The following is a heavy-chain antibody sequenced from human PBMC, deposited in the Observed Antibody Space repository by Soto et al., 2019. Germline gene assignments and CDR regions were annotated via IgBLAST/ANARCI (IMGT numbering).Heavy chain of an antibody. D-gene: IGHD2-2*01. CDR1: GFTFSSYW. Sequence: GGSLRLSCAASGFTFSSYWMSWVRQAPGKGLEWVANIKQDGSEKYYVDSVKGRFTISRDNAKNSLYLQMNSLRAEDTAVYYCARDLYCSSTSCYPQFDYWGQGTLVTVSS. CDR2: IKQDGSEK. J-gene: IGHJ4*02. V-gene: IGHV3-7*01. CDR3: ARDLYCSSTSCYPQFDY.